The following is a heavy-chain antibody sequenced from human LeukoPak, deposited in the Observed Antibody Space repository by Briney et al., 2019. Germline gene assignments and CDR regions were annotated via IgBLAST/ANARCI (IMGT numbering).Heavy chain of an antibody. J-gene: IGHJ6*04. CDR3: ARVLGV. CDR2: YI. Sequence: YIYYADSVKGRFTISRDNAKNSLYLQMNSLRAEDTAAYYCARVLGVWGKGTTVTISS. V-gene: IGHV3-21*01.